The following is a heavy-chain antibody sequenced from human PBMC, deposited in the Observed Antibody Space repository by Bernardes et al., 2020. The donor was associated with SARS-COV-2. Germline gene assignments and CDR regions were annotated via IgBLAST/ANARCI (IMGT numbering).Heavy chain of an antibody. CDR2: ISHDGGDS. CDR3: AKGLESVFEYRFDP. Sequence: GRSLRVSCAASGCSFNNYGMHRVRQAPGKGLEWVAVISHDGGDSNYGDSVKGRFTISRDNSNKILYLQMNNLRTEDTAVYYCAKGLESVFEYRFDPWGQGTLVTVSS. V-gene: IGHV3-30*18. D-gene: IGHD1-1*01. J-gene: IGHJ5*02. CDR1: GCSFNNYG.